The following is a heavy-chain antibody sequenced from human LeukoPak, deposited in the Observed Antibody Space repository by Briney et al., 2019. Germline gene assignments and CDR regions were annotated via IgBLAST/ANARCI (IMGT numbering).Heavy chain of an antibody. CDR2: INPDGSVE. CDR3: ARDPHFGALDY. J-gene: IGHJ4*02. D-gene: IGHD4-17*01. V-gene: IGHV3-7*01. CDR1: GFSFINSW. Sequence: PGGSLRLSCAASGFSFINSWMSWVRQAPGKGLEWVALINPDGSVEHYVDAVKGRFTVSRDNAENSLYLQMNNLRAEDRAVYFCARDPHFGALDYWGLGTLVTVSS.